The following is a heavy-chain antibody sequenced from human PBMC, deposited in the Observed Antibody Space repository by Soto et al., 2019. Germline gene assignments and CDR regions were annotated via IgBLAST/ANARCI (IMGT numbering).Heavy chain of an antibody. J-gene: IGHJ4*02. Sequence: QVTLEESGPTRVEPTQTLTLTCTFSGFSLATSGVGVGWVRQPPGKALERLALIYWDDDKRYSPSLRSRLTVTKATSRNQVVLTMTNMEPVDTATYYCAHRVGLQGNWNGGYFDFWGQGALVTVSS. D-gene: IGHD1-1*01. CDR3: AHRVGLQGNWNGGYFDF. CDR1: GFSLATSGVG. V-gene: IGHV2-5*02. CDR2: IYWDDDK.